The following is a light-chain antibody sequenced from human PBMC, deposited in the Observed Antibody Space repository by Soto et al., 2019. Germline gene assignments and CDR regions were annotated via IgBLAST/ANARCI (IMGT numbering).Light chain of an antibody. V-gene: IGKV1-5*01. CDR1: QSISSW. CDR2: DAS. CDR3: TQYKSYIT. Sequence: DIQMTQSPSTLSASVGDRVTITCRASQSISSWLAWYQQKPGKAPKLLIYDASSLESGVPSRFSGSGSGTEFTLTISSLTPDDFAIYYCTQYKSYITFGQGTRLEIK. J-gene: IGKJ5*01.